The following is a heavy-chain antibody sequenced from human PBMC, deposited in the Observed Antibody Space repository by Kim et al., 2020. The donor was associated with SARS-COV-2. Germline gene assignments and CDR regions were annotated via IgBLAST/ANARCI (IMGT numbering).Heavy chain of an antibody. D-gene: IGHD3-22*01. J-gene: IGHJ4*02. CDR2: IKSKTDGGTT. V-gene: IGHV3-15*01. Sequence: GGSLRLSCAASGFTFINAWMSWVRQAPGKGLEWVGRIKSKTDGGTTDYAAPVKGRFTISRDDSKNTLYLQMNSLKTEDTAVYYCTTQRAVVVIQYFDYWGQGTLVTVSS. CDR3: TTQRAVVVIQYFDY. CDR1: GFTFINAW.